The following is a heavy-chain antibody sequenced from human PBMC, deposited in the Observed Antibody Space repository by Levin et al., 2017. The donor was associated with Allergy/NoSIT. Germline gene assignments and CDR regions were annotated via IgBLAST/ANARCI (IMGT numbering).Heavy chain of an antibody. CDR2: IIPIFGTA. D-gene: IGHD1-26*01. Sequence: KISCKASGGTFSSYAISWVRQAPGQGLEWMGGIIPIFGTANYAQKFQGRVTITADESTSTAYMELSSLRSEDTAVYYCARSLHVGSFFPYYFDYWGQGTLVTVSS. V-gene: IGHV1-69*01. J-gene: IGHJ4*02. CDR3: ARSLHVGSFFPYYFDY. CDR1: GGTFSSYA.